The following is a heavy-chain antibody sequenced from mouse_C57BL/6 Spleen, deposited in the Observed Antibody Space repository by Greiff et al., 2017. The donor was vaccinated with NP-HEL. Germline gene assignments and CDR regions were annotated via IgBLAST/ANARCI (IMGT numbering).Heavy chain of an antibody. CDR2: IYPGDGDT. J-gene: IGHJ4*01. CDR1: GYAFSSSW. Sequence: VKLQESGPELVKPGASVKISCKASGYAFSSSWMNWVKQRPGKGLEWIGRIYPGDGDTNYNGKFKGKATLTADKSSSTAYMQLSSLTSEDSAVYFCARSEGPYYAMDYWGQGTSVTVSS. D-gene: IGHD3-3*01. CDR3: ARSEGPYYAMDY. V-gene: IGHV1-82*01.